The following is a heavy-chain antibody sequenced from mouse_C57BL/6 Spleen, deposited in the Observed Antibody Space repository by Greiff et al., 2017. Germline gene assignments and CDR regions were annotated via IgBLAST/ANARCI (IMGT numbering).Heavy chain of an antibody. CDR3: ARGSSGYVGAMDE. J-gene: IGHJ4*01. CDR1: GYTFTSYW. V-gene: IGHV1-69*01. D-gene: IGHD3-2*02. CDR2: IDPSDSYT. Sequence: QVQLQQPGAELVMPGASVKLSCKASGYTFTSYWMHWVKQRPGQGLEWIGEIDPSDSYTNYNQKFKGKSTLTVDKSSSTAYMQLSSLTSEDSAVYYCARGSSGYVGAMDEWGQGTSVTVSS.